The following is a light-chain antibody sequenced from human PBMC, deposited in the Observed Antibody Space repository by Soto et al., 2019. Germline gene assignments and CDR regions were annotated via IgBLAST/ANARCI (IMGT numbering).Light chain of an antibody. V-gene: IGKV3-20*01. Sequence: DIVMMQSPGTLSLSPGERATLSCRASQSVSSNFLAWYQQKPGQAPRLLIYGASNRATDIPARFSGSGSGTDFTLTISRLEPEDFAVYFCQQYSNSPRTFGQGTKVEIK. CDR2: GAS. CDR1: QSVSSNF. CDR3: QQYSNSPRT. J-gene: IGKJ1*01.